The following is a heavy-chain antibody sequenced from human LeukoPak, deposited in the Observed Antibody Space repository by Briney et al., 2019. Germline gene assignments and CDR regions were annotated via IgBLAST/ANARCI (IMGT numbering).Heavy chain of an antibody. CDR2: IYYIGST. Sequence: SETLSLTCTVSGGSLSSSSYYWGWIRQPPGKGLEWMGRIYYIGSTYYNPSLKSRVTISVDTSKNQFSLKLSSETAADTAVYYCARGRSRYCSSTSCLRGMDVWGQGTTVTVSS. CDR3: ARGRSRYCSSTSCLRGMDV. J-gene: IGHJ6*02. V-gene: IGHV4-39*07. CDR1: GGSLSSSSYY. D-gene: IGHD2-2*01.